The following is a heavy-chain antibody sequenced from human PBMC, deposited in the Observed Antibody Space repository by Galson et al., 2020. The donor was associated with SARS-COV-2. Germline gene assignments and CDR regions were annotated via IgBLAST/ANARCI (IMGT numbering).Heavy chain of an antibody. CDR1: GFSLSTSGVG. CDR3: AHSLEQWLVRGKGFDP. CDR2: IYWDDDK. D-gene: IGHD6-19*01. V-gene: IGHV2-5*02. Sequence: SGPTLVKPTQTLTLTCTFSGFSLSTSGVGVGWIRQPPGKALEWLALIYWDDDKRYSPSLKSRLTITKDTSKNQVVLTMTNMDPVDTATYYCAHSLEQWLVRGKGFDPWGQGTLVTVSS. J-gene: IGHJ5*02.